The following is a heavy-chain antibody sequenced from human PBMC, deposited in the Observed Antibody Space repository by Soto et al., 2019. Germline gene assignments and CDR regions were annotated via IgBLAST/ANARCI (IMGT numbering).Heavy chain of an antibody. CDR2: INPNSGGT. V-gene: IGHV1-2*04. D-gene: IGHD3-22*01. CDR3: ARSSYYYDSLTTEDYYYGMDV. J-gene: IGHJ6*02. CDR1: GYTFTGYY. Sequence: ASVKVSCKASGYTFTGYYMHWVRQAPGQGLEWMGWINPNSGGTNYAQKFQGWVTMTRDTSISTAYMELSRLRSDDTAVYYCARSSYYYDSLTTEDYYYGMDVWGQGTTVTVSS.